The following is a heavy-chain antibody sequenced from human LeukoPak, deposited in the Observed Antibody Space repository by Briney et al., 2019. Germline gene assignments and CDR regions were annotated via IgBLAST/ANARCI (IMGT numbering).Heavy chain of an antibody. V-gene: IGHV3-23*01. J-gene: IGHJ4*02. Sequence: GGSLRLSCAASGFTFSSYVLSWVRQAPGKGLEWVSGLSASGATTYYADSVKGRFTISRDNSKNTLYLQMNSLRAEDTAIYYCVKGRRPLPVGATDHWGQGTLVTVSS. CDR1: GFTFSSYV. CDR2: LSASGATT. CDR3: VKGRRPLPVGATDH. D-gene: IGHD1-26*01.